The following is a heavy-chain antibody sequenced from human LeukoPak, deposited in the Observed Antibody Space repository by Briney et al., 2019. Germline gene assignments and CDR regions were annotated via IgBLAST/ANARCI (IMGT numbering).Heavy chain of an antibody. J-gene: IGHJ4*02. Sequence: SEPLFLTCAVYGGSFSGYYWSWLRHPTGKGLEWIGEINHSGSTNYNPSLKSRVTISVDTSKNQFSLKLSSVTAADTAVYYCATNYDSSGYSLGYWGQGTLVTVSS. D-gene: IGHD3-22*01. CDR1: GGSFSGYY. V-gene: IGHV4-34*01. CDR3: ATNYDSSGYSLGY. CDR2: INHSGST.